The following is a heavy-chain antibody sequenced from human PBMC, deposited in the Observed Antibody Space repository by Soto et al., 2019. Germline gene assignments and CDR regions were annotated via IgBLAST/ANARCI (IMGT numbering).Heavy chain of an antibody. CDR1: GYSFTSYW. V-gene: IGHV5-51*03. J-gene: IGHJ4*02. Sequence: EVQLVQSGAEVKKPGESLQISCKGSGYSFTSYWIGWVRQMPGKGLEWMGIIYPGDSDTRYSPSFQGQVTISADKSISTAYLQWSSLKASDTAMYYCARRYYDILTGYPEYYFDYWGQGTLVTVSS. CDR3: ARRYYDILTGYPEYYFDY. CDR2: IYPGDSDT. D-gene: IGHD3-9*01.